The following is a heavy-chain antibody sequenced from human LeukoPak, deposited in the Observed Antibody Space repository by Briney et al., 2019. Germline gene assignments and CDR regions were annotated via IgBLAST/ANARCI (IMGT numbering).Heavy chain of an antibody. CDR3: TRDRGAYNLYDY. D-gene: IGHD1-1*01. J-gene: IGHJ4*02. Sequence: PGGSLRLSCAASGFNFNDYYMSWIRQAPGKGLEWLSYIASSADDIYYAASVKGRFTISRDDSKAIAYLQMNSLKTEDTAVYHCTRDRGAYNLYDYWGQGTLVTVSS. CDR1: GFNFNDYY. V-gene: IGHV3-71*01. CDR2: IASSADDI.